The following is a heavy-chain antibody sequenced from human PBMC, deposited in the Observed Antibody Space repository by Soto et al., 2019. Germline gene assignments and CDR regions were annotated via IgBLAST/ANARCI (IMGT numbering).Heavy chain of an antibody. CDR1: GYTFTSYG. D-gene: IGHD3-22*01. J-gene: IGHJ4*02. Sequence: QVQLVQSGAEVKKPGASVKVSCKASGYTFTSYGISWVRQAPGQGLEWMGWISAYNGNTNYAQKLHGRGTMTTGTSMSAAYIELRSMRTDDSAVYYCARLSEPPHYYDSSMVPIVDCWGQGTLVTVSS. CDR2: ISAYNGNT. CDR3: ARLSEPPHYYDSSMVPIVDC. V-gene: IGHV1-18*01.